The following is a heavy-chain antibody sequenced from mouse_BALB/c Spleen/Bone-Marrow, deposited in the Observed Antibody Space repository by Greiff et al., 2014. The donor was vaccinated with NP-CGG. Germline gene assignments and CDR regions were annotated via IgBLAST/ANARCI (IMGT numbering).Heavy chain of an antibody. CDR2: IRNKANGYTT. CDR1: GSTFTDYY. D-gene: IGHD2-1*01. CDR3: ARDKNYGSYWYFDV. J-gene: IGHJ1*01. V-gene: IGHV7-3*02. Sequence: EVQLQESGGGLVQPGGSLRLSCATSGSTFTDYYMSWVRQPPGKALEWLGFIRNKANGYTTEYSASVKGRFTISRDNSQSILYLQMNTLRAEDSATYYCARDKNYGSYWYFDVWGAGTTVTVSS.